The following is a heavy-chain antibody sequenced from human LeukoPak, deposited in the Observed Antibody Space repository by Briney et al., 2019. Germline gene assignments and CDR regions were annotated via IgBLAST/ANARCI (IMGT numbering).Heavy chain of an antibody. CDR3: VTGYYEPFDN. D-gene: IGHD3-3*01. V-gene: IGHV4-59*01. Sequence: PSETLSLTCNVSGASLSDYYWGWIRQPPAKGLEWLGYISDTGKTDYNPSLNSRGTLSLDTSKNQFSLRLASVTAADTAVYYCVTGYYEPFDNWGQGTLVTVSS. J-gene: IGHJ4*02. CDR1: GASLSDYY. CDR2: ISDTGKT.